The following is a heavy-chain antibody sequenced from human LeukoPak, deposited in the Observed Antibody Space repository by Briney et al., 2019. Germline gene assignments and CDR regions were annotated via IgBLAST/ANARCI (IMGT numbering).Heavy chain of an antibody. J-gene: IGHJ6*03. CDR1: GGSISSGSYY. D-gene: IGHD3-3*01. Sequence: PSETLSLTCTVSGGSISSGSYYWSWIRQPAGKGLEWIGRIYTSGSTNYNPSLKSRVTISVDTSKNQFSLKLSSVTAADTAVYYCARGDFWSGYSGEYYYCYMDVWGKGTTVTVSS. V-gene: IGHV4-61*02. CDR3: ARGDFWSGYSGEYYYCYMDV. CDR2: IYTSGST.